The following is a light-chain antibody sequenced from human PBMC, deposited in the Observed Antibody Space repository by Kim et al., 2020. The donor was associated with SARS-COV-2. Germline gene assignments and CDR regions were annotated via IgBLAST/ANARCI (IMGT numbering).Light chain of an antibody. V-gene: IGLV6-57*03. CDR2: EDN. J-gene: IGLJ2*01. Sequence: VTISTPRSSASIASNYVQGYQQHPGSAPTTVIYEDNQRPSGVPDPFSGSIDSSSNSASLTISGLKTEDEADYYCQSYDSSNHVVFGGGTQLTVL. CDR1: SASIASNY. CDR3: QSYDSSNHVV.